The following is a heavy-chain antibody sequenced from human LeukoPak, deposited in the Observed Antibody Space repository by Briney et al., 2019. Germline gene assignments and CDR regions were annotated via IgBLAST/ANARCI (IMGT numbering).Heavy chain of an antibody. CDR1: GYTFTGYY. J-gene: IGHJ4*02. D-gene: IGHD6-19*01. CDR2: INPNSGGT. V-gene: IGHV1-2*06. CDR3: ARDLPSRPEWLADY. Sequence: ASVKVSCKASGYTFTGYYMHWVRQAPGQGLEWTGRINPNSGGTNYAQKFQGRVTMTRDTSISTAYMELSRLRSDDTAVYYCARDLPSRPEWLADYWGQGTLVTVSS.